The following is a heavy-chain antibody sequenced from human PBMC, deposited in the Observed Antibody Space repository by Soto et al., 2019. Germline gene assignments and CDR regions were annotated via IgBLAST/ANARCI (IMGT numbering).Heavy chain of an antibody. D-gene: IGHD3-22*01. CDR2: ISYDGSNK. CDR1: GFTFSSYT. J-gene: IGHJ6*02. CDR3: ARDRVNYYYYGMDV. V-gene: IGHV3-30-3*01. Sequence: QVQLVESGGGVVQPGRSLRLSCAASGFTFSSYTMHWVRQAPGKGLEWVAVISYDGSNKYYADSVKGRFTISRDNSKNTLYLQMNSLRAEDTAVYYCARDRVNYYYYGMDVWGQGTTVTVSS.